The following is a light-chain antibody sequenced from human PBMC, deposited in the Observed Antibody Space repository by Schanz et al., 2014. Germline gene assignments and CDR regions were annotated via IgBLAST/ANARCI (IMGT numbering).Light chain of an antibody. CDR3: QSYDSSLSGWV. Sequence: QSVLTQPPSVSGAPGQGVTISCTGSASNIGAGYDVHWYQQVPGTAPKLLIYGNSNRPSGVPDRVSGAKSGTSAALAITGLQAEDEADYYCQSYDSSLSGWVFGGGTKLTVL. J-gene: IGLJ3*02. V-gene: IGLV1-40*01. CDR2: GNS. CDR1: ASNIGAGYD.